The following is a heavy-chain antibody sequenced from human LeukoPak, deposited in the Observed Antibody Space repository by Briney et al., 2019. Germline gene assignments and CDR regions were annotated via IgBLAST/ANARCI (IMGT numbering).Heavy chain of an antibody. D-gene: IGHD2-2*01. CDR2: ISAYNGNT. CDR3: ARDVGYCSSTSCSRGDY. Sequence: GASVKVSCKASGYTFTSYYMHWVRQAPGQGLEWMGRISAYNGNTDYAQKLQGRVTMTTDTSTTTAYMELRSLRSDDTAVYYCARDVGYCSSTSCSRGDYWGQGTLVTVSS. J-gene: IGHJ4*02. CDR1: GYTFTSYY. V-gene: IGHV1-18*04.